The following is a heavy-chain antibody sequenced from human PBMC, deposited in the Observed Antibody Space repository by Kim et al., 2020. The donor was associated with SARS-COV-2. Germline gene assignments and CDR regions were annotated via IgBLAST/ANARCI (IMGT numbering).Heavy chain of an antibody. CDR3: TTDFTITMIVHDDY. J-gene: IGHJ4*02. Sequence: GGSLRLSCAASGFTFSNAWTSWVRQAPGKGLEWVGRIKSKTDGGTTDYAAPVKGRFTISRDDSKNTLYLQMNSLKTEDTAVYYCTTDFTITMIVHDDYWGQGTLVTVSS. CDR2: IKSKTDGGTT. V-gene: IGHV3-15*01. D-gene: IGHD3-22*01. CDR1: GFTFSNAW.